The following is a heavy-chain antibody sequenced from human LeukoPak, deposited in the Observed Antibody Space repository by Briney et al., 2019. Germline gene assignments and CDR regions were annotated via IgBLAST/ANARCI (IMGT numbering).Heavy chain of an antibody. V-gene: IGHV4-34*01. CDR2: TNHSGST. CDR1: GGSFSGYY. CDR3: ARGRELVRLSTQHPPPYGMDV. Sequence: SETLSLTCAVYGGSFSGYYWSWIRQPPGKGLEWIGETNHSGSTNYNPSLKSRVTISVDTSKNQFSLKLSSVTAADTAVYYCARGRELVRLSTQHPPPYGMDVWGQGTTVTVSS. D-gene: IGHD6-6*01. J-gene: IGHJ6*02.